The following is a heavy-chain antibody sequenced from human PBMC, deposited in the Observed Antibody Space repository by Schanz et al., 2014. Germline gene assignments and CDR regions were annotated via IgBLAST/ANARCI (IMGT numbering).Heavy chain of an antibody. D-gene: IGHD1-1*01. CDR2: IYETGRT. Sequence: QVQLQESGPGLVKPSGTLSLTCTISRGSIGSTNWWSWLRQSPRKGLEWISDIYETGRTNYNPSLRSRVTVPGTKPPTQSPLSLPAVTAADTAVYYCARLEYTSGWQGFDYWGQGILVTVSP. J-gene: IGHJ4*02. CDR1: RGSIGSTNW. V-gene: IGHV4-4*02. CDR3: ARLEYTSGWQGFDY.